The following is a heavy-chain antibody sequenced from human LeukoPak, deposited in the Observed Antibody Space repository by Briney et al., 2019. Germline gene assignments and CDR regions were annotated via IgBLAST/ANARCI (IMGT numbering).Heavy chain of an antibody. CDR2: ISGSGGST. CDR1: GFTFSSYA. Sequence: GGSLRLSCAASGFTFSSYAMTWVRQAPGKGLQWVSAISGSGGSTYYADSVKGRFTISRDNSKNTLYLQMNSLRAEDTAVYYCAKDSFNYYDSSGSLGVWGQGTLVTVSS. CDR3: AKDSFNYYDSSGSLGV. J-gene: IGHJ4*02. D-gene: IGHD3-22*01. V-gene: IGHV3-23*01.